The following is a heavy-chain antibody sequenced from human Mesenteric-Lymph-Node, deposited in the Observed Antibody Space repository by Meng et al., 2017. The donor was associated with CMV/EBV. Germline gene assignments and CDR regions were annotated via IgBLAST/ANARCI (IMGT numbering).Heavy chain of an antibody. J-gene: IGHJ4*02. V-gene: IGHV3-23*01. D-gene: IGHD2-2*01. CDR1: GFTFNTYA. CDR2: ISGSGGTT. Sequence: GESLKISCAASGFTFNTYAMSWVHQAPGKGLEWVSAISGSGGTTYYADSVKGRFTISRDNSKNTLYLQMNSLRAEDTAVYYCAKGMQDIVVVPCGYWGQGTLITVSS. CDR3: AKGMQDIVVVPCGY.